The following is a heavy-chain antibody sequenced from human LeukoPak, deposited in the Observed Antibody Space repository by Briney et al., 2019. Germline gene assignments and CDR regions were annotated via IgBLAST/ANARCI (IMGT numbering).Heavy chain of an antibody. CDR2: IYYSGST. CDR1: GGSISSYY. D-gene: IGHD6-13*01. J-gene: IGHJ6*03. Sequence: SETLSLTCTVSGGSISSYYWSWIRQPPGKGLEWIGYIYYSGSTNYNPSLKSRVTISVDTSKNQFSLTLSSVTAADTAVYYCAGAAAGYYYYYYMDVWGKGTTVTVSS. V-gene: IGHV4-59*01. CDR3: AGAAAGYYYYYYMDV.